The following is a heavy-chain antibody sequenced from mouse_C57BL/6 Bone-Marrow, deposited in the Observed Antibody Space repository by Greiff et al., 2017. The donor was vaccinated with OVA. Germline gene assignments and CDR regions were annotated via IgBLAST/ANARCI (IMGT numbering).Heavy chain of an antibody. D-gene: IGHD1-1*01. J-gene: IGHJ2*02. CDR2: IAPSDSYI. CDR3: AHYGDRLYLDY. CDR1: GYTFTNYW. Sequence: QVQLQQPGAELVRPGTSVKLSCKASGYTFTNYWMHWVKQRPGQGLEWIGVIAPSDSYINYNQKFKGRATMTVDTSSSTAYMHLSSLTSEDSAVYYFAHYGDRLYLDYWGQGTSLTVSS. V-gene: IGHV1-59*01.